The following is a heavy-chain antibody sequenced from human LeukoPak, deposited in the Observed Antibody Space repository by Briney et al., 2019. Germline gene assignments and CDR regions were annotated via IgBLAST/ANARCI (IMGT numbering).Heavy chain of an antibody. CDR2: ISGSGGST. V-gene: IGHV3-23*01. Sequence: GGSLRLSCAASGFTFSSYAMSWVRQAPGKGLEWVSAISGSGGSTYYADSVKGRFTISRDNSKNTLYLQMNSLRAENTAVYYCAKDRFVAMTYYWGQGTLVTVSS. CDR3: AKDRFVAMTYY. CDR1: GFTFSSYA. J-gene: IGHJ4*02. D-gene: IGHD5-12*01.